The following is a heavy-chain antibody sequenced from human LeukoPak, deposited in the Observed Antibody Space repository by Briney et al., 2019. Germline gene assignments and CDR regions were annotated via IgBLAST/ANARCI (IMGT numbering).Heavy chain of an antibody. D-gene: IGHD2-2*01. J-gene: IGHJ3*02. Sequence: SVKVSCKASGGTFSSYAISWVRQAPGQGLEWMGGIIPIFGTANYAQKFQGRVTITTDESTSTAYMELSSLRSEDTAVYYCASTYCSSTSRPLPPLHAFDIWGQGTMVTVSS. CDR3: ASTYCSSTSRPLPPLHAFDI. CDR2: IIPIFGTA. CDR1: GGTFSSYA. V-gene: IGHV1-69*05.